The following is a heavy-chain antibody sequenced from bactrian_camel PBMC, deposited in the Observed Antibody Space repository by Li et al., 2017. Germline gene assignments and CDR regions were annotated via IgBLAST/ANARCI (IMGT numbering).Heavy chain of an antibody. V-gene: IGHV3S6*01. CDR2: TYSDGGNT. D-gene: IGHD5*01. CDR1: GVSFSIYW. Sequence: HVQLVESGGGLVQPGGSLRLSCAVSGVSFSIYWITWIRQAPGKGLEWVSSTYSDGGNTHYPDFVKGRFTASRDSAANTVLLEINSLKSEDTALYYCAADQRVSRFQYWGQGTQVTVS. CDR3: AADQRVSRFQY. J-gene: IGHJ4*01.